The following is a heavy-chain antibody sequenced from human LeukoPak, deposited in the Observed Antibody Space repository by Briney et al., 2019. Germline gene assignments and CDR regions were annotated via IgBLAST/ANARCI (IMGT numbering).Heavy chain of an antibody. Sequence: GGSLRLSCATSGFTFSSYWMTWVRQAPGKGLEWVASIVEDGSETYYLDSVKGRFTFSRDNAKNSLYPQMNSLRGEDTAVYYCARDPTRRFDLWGQGTLVTVSS. CDR3: ARDPTRRFDL. J-gene: IGHJ4*02. CDR1: GFTFSSYW. CDR2: IVEDGSET. V-gene: IGHV3-7*01.